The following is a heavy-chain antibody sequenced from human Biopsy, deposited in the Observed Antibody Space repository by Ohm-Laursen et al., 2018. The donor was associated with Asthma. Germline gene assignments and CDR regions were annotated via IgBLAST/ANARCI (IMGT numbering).Heavy chain of an antibody. CDR3: VKDTYEDDYGYYTFDV. CDR1: GFTFSNYA. J-gene: IGHJ3*01. V-gene: IGHV3-23*01. D-gene: IGHD3-22*01. Sequence: GSLRLSCAATGFTFSNYAMSWVRQAPGKGLEWVSTIKTNRRGADYPDPAKGRFTISRDDSKNTLYLQMSSLRAEDTAVYYCVKDTYEDDYGYYTFDVWGQGTMVTVSS. CDR2: IKTNRRGA.